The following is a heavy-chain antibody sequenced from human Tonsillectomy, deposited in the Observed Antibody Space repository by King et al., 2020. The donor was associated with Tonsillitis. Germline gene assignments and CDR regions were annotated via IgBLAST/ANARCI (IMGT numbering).Heavy chain of an antibody. CDR1: GGSMNDYY. Sequence: VQLQESGPGLVKPSETLSLTCAVSGGSMNDYYWSWIRQSPGKGLEWIGYIYYTGTPNYSPSLKSRLTISLDTSRNQFSLKLESVTAADTAVYYCARLTPISRVINTFPDAFDIWGQGTVVTVSS. V-gene: IGHV4-59*01. D-gene: IGHD3-3*01. J-gene: IGHJ3*02. CDR2: IYYTGTP. CDR3: ARLTPISRVINTFPDAFDI.